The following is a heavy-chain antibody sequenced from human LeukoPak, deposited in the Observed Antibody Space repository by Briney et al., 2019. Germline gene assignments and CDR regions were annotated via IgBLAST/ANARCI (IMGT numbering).Heavy chain of an antibody. CDR1: GFIFSNYA. CDR3: ARDTNRFGVDV. J-gene: IGHJ6*02. Sequence: PGGSLRLSCAASGFIFSNYAMTWVRQGPGKGLEWVSSISSSSSYIYYADSVKGRFTISRDNSKNTLYLQMNSLRAEDTAVYYCARDTNRFGVDVWGQGTTVTVSS. CDR2: ISSSSSYI. D-gene: IGHD1-1*01. V-gene: IGHV3-21*04.